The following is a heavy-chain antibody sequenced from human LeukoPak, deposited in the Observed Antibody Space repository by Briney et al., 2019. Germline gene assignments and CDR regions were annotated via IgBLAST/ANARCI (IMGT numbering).Heavy chain of an antibody. Sequence: ASVKVSCKASGYTFTGYYMHWVRQAPGQGLEWMGWINPNSGGTNYAQKFQGRVTMTRDTSISTAYMELSRLRSDDTAVYYCPAAFGWLFRFDYWGQGTLVTVSS. CDR2: INPNSGGT. V-gene: IGHV1-2*02. CDR1: GYTFTGYY. CDR3: PAAFGWLFRFDY. J-gene: IGHJ4*02. D-gene: IGHD3-9*01.